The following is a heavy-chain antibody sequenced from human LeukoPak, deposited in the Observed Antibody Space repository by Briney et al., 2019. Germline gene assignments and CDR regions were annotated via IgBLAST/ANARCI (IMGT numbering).Heavy chain of an antibody. D-gene: IGHD3-22*01. CDR3: ARAPSYYYDSSAHAFDI. Sequence: PSETLSLTCTVSGGSISSGGYYWSWIRQHPGKGLEWIGYIYYSGSTYYNPSLQSRVTISVDTSKNQFSLKLSSVTAADTAVYYCARAPSYYYDSSAHAFDIWGQGTMVTVSS. J-gene: IGHJ3*02. CDR1: GGSISSGGYY. CDR2: IYYSGST. V-gene: IGHV4-31*03.